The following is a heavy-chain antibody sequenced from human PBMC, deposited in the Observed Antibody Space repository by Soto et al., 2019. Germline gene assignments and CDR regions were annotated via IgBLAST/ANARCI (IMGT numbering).Heavy chain of an antibody. CDR2: IYYSGST. D-gene: IGHD3-3*01. CDR1: GGSISSGGYY. V-gene: IGHV4-31*03. J-gene: IGHJ6*02. CDR3: ARDLIRGYDFWSGYYQAPYYYGMDV. Sequence: PSETLSLTCTVSGGSISSGGYYWSWIRQHPGKGLEWIGYIYYSGSTYYNPSLKSRVTISVDTSKDQFSLKLSSVTAADTAVYYCARDLIRGYDFWSGYYQAPYYYGMDVWGQGTTVTVSS.